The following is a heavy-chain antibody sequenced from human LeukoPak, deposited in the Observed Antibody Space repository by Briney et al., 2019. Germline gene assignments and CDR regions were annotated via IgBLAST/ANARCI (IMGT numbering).Heavy chain of an antibody. CDR3: ARGLPAAIGYSDY. Sequence: GASVKVSCKASGGTFSSYAISWVRQAPGQGLEWMGGIIPIFGTANYAQKFQGRVTITADESTSTAYMELSSLRSEDTAVYYCARGLPAAIGYSDYWGQGTLVTVSS. CDR1: GGTFSSYA. V-gene: IGHV1-69*13. J-gene: IGHJ4*02. D-gene: IGHD2-2*01. CDR2: IIPIFGTA.